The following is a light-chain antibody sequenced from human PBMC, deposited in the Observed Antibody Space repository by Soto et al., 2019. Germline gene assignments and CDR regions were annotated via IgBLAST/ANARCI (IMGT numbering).Light chain of an antibody. CDR3: QQYNSYPRT. CDR2: KAS. J-gene: IGKJ1*01. Sequence: DLRMTPSPSTMSGSXGRRLAIPAXASQSISSWLAWYRQKPGKAPKLLIYKASSLESGVPSRFSGSGSGTEFTLTISSLQPDDFATYYCQQYNSYPRTFGQGTKVDIK. V-gene: IGKV1-5*03. CDR1: QSISSW.